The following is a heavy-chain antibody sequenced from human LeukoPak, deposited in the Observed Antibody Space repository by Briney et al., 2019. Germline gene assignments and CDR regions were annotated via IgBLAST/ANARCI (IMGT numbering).Heavy chain of an antibody. CDR1: GGSISSSSYY. Sequence: SETLSLTCTASGGSISSSSYYWGWIRQPPGKGLEWIGSIYYSGSTYYNPSLKSRVTISVDTSKNQFSLKLSSVTAADTAVYYCARVPATAAGLGVYWGQGTLVTVSS. D-gene: IGHD6-13*01. V-gene: IGHV4-39*07. CDR3: ARVPATAAGLGVY. CDR2: IYYSGST. J-gene: IGHJ4*02.